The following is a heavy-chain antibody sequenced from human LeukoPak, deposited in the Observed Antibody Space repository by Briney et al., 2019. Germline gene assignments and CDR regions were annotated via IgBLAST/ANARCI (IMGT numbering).Heavy chain of an antibody. J-gene: IGHJ4*02. CDR1: GFTFTTYG. D-gene: IGHD4-11*01. Sequence: GGSLRLSCAASGFTFTTYGMHWVRQAPGEGLDWVALISYDGTKTYYSDSVKGRFTISRDSSRNTLYLQMNSLRADDTAVYYCARDRATVRLVNYFDYWGQGTLVTVSS. CDR2: ISYDGTKT. CDR3: ARDRATVRLVNYFDY. V-gene: IGHV3-30*03.